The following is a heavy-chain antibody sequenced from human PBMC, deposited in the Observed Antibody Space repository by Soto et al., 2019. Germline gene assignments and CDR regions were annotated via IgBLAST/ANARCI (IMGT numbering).Heavy chain of an antibody. CDR3: ARDEGLLWFGELGYYGMDV. D-gene: IGHD3-10*01. CDR1: GGSISSGDYY. J-gene: IGHJ6*02. CDR2: IYYSGST. V-gene: IGHV4-30-4*01. Sequence: QVQLQESGPGLVKPSQTLSLTCTVSGGSISSGDYYWSWIRQPPGKGLEWIGYIYYSGSTYYNPSLKSRVTISVDTSKNQFSLKLSSVTAADTAVYYCARDEGLLWFGELGYYGMDVWGQGTTVTVSS.